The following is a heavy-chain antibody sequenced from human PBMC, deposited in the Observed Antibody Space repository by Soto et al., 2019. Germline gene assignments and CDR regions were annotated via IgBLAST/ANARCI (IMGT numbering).Heavy chain of an antibody. Sequence: EVQLIESGGGWVQPGTSLRVSCVASGFTFHEYAIHWVRQAPGKGLEWVSGISSDGVTIAYADSVQGRFTVFRDNAKNSLSLQMKSLRAEDTALYYCTKGGYDLIYYFGMDVWGQGTTVTVSS. D-gene: IGHD5-12*01. CDR2: ISSDGVTI. CDR3: TKGGYDLIYYFGMDV. J-gene: IGHJ6*02. V-gene: IGHV3-9*01. CDR1: GFTFHEYA.